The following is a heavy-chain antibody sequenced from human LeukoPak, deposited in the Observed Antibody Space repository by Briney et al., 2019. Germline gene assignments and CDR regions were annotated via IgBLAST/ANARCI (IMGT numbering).Heavy chain of an antibody. V-gene: IGHV3-30*04. CDR3: ARDFYYDSSGYSVDY. CDR1: GFTFSSYA. CDR2: ISYDGSNK. Sequence: GGSLRLSCAASGFTFSSYAMHWVRQAPGKGLEWVAVISYDGSNKYYADSVKGRFTISRDNSKNTLYLQMNSLRAGDTAVYYCARDFYYDSSGYSVDYWGQGTLVTVSS. D-gene: IGHD3-22*01. J-gene: IGHJ4*02.